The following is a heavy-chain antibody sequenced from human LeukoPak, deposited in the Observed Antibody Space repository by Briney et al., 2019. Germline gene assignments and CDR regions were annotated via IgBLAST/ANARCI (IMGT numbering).Heavy chain of an antibody. CDR1: GYTFTGYY. V-gene: IGHV1-2*02. D-gene: IGHD3/OR15-3a*01. J-gene: IGHJ6*02. Sequence: ASVKVSCKASGYTFTGYYMHAVRQAPGQGLEWMGWINPNSGGTNKAQTFQDRVTMTLDTSIRTASMEMSRLRSDDTAVYYCARDGIRDLDRMDVWGQGTTVSVSS. CDR3: ARDGIRDLDRMDV. CDR2: INPNSGGT.